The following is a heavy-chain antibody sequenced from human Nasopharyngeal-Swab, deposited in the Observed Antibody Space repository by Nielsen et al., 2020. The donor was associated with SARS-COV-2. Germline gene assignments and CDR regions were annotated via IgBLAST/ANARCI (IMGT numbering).Heavy chain of an antibody. V-gene: IGHV1-24*01. D-gene: IGHD2-8*01. CDR3: ATADPARSPSVWFDY. Sequence: ASVKVSCKVSGYTLTELSMHWVRQAPGKGLEWMGGFDPEDGETIYAQKFQGRVTMTEDTSTDTAYMELSSLRSEDTAVYYCATADPARSPSVWFDYWGQGTLVTVSS. CDR2: FDPEDGET. CDR1: GYTLTELS. J-gene: IGHJ4*02.